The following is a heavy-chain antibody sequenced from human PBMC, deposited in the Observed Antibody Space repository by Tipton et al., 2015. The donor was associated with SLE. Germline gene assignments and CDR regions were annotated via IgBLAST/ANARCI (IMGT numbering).Heavy chain of an antibody. CDR2: IYYSGST. CDR3: ARGNRGSSGWYGAFDI. Sequence: TLSLTCTVSGGSISSGDYYWGWIRQPPGKGLEWIGSIYYSGSTYYNPSLKSRVTISVDTSKNQFSLKLSSVTAADTAVYYCARGNRGSSGWYGAFDIWGQGTMVTVSS. J-gene: IGHJ3*02. D-gene: IGHD6-19*01. CDR1: GGSISSGDYY. V-gene: IGHV4-39*07.